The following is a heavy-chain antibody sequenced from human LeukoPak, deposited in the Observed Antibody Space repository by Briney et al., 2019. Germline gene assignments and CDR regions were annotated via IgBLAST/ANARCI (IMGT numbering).Heavy chain of an antibody. CDR3: AIYYYDSSGSRMIPFDY. D-gene: IGHD3-22*01. CDR2: IFPIFGTA. CDR1: GGXFSSYA. Sequence: APLKVSCKASGGXFSSYAISWVRQAPGEGLEWMGGIFPIFGTANYAQKFQRGVTTTAEESTSTAFMELRRPSSEDTAVYYCAIYYYDSSGSRMIPFDYWGQGTLVTVSS. V-gene: IGHV1-69*13. J-gene: IGHJ4*02.